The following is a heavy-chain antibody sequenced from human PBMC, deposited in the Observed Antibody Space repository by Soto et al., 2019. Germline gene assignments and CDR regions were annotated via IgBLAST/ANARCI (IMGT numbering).Heavy chain of an antibody. CDR1: GYTFSNFD. D-gene: IGHD3-3*01. Sequence: QVQLVQSGAEVKKPGASVKVSCKASGYTFSNFDINWVRQAPGQGLEWVGWMDPRNGNTGYAEKFQGRVTMTGNTAISTAYMELSSLRSEDTAVYYCARDLGDFRSTSGVFXXXXDVWGQXTTVTVS. V-gene: IGHV1-8*01. CDR2: MDPRNGNT. J-gene: IGHJ6*02. CDR3: ARDLGDFRSTSGVFXXXXDV.